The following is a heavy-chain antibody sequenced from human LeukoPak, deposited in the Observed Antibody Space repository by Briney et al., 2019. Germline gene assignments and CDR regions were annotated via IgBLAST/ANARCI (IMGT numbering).Heavy chain of an antibody. CDR1: GFTFSSYS. J-gene: IGHJ4*02. CDR2: ISSSSSYI. D-gene: IGHD3-22*01. Sequence: GGSLRLSCAASGFTFSSYSMNWVRQAPGKGLEWVSSISSSSSYIYYADSVKGRFTISRDNAKNSLYLQMNSLRAEDTAVYYCARPPYDSSGYYYGYNYWGQGTLVTVSS. CDR3: ARPPYDSSGYYYGYNY. V-gene: IGHV3-21*01.